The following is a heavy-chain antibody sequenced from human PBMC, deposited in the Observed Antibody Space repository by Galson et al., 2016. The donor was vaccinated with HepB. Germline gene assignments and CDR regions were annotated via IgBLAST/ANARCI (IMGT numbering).Heavy chain of an antibody. D-gene: IGHD5-12*01. CDR2: ASGCGAKT. J-gene: IGHJ4*02. Sequence: SLRLSCAASDFAFDNYAMSWVRQAPGKGLEWVSGASGCGAKTHYADSVRDRFTISRDNSENTLYLQMDSLRADDTAVYYCAKDQDNSGLFYFDHWGRGTLVIVSS. V-gene: IGHV3-23*01. CDR1: DFAFDNYA. CDR3: AKDQDNSGLFYFDH.